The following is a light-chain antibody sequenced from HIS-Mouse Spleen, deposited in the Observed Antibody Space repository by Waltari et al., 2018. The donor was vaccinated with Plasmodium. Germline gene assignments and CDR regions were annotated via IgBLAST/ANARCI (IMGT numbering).Light chain of an antibody. CDR1: AFPKKY. CDR2: EDS. Sequence: SYELTQPPPVSVSPGQTARITCPGDAFPKKYAYWYQQKSGQAPVLVIYEDSKRPSGIPGRFSGSSSGTMATLTISGAQVEDEADYYCYSTDSSGNHRVFGGGTKLTVL. V-gene: IGLV3-10*01. CDR3: YSTDSSGNHRV. J-gene: IGLJ3*02.